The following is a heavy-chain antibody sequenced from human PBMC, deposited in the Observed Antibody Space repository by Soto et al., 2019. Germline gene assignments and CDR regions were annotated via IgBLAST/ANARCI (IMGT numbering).Heavy chain of an antibody. CDR2: INPNSGGT. J-gene: IGHJ1*01. V-gene: IGHV1-2*04. Sequence: GASVKVSCKASGYTFTGYYMHWVRQAPGQGLEWMGWINPNSGGTNYAQKFQGWVTMTRDTSISTAYMELSRLRSDDTAVYYCARGPGYDYIWGSYRPSRAEYFQHWGKGTLVTVSS. CDR1: GYTFTGYY. CDR3: ARGPGYDYIWGSYRPSRAEYFQH. D-gene: IGHD3-16*02.